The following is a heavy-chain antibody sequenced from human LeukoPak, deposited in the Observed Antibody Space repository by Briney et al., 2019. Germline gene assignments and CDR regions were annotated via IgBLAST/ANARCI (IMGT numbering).Heavy chain of an antibody. CDR2: IYSGGST. J-gene: IGHJ4*02. Sequence: GGSLRLSCAASGFTVSSNYMSWVRQAPGKGLEWVSVIYSGGSTYYADSVKGRFTISRDNSKNTLYLQMNSLRPEDTAVYYCAKGRGQSYPHYYFDSWGQGTLVTVSS. CDR3: AKGRGQSYPHYYFDS. D-gene: IGHD5-18*01. V-gene: IGHV3-66*01. CDR1: GFTVSSNY.